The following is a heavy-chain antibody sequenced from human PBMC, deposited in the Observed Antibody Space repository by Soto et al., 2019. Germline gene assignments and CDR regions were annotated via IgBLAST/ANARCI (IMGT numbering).Heavy chain of an antibody. J-gene: IGHJ6*03. Sequence: QVQLQQWGAGLLKHSENLSLTCAVYGGSFSGYYWSWIRQPPGKGLEWFVEINHSGSTNYNPSLKRRVTRSVDTSTNQFSLTLSSVTAADTAVYYCARAVGGYCSGGSCPPPYYYYYYMDVWGKGTTVTVSS. D-gene: IGHD2-15*01. CDR1: GGSFSGYY. V-gene: IGHV4-34*01. CDR3: ARAVGGYCSGGSCPPPYYYYYYMDV. CDR2: INHSGST.